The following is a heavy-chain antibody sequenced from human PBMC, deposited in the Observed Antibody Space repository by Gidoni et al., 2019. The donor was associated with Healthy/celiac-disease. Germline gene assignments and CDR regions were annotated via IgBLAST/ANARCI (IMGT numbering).Heavy chain of an antibody. Sequence: QVQLQESGPGLVKPSETLSLTCTVSGGSISSYYWSSIRQPAGKGLEWIGRIYTSGSTNYNPSLKSRVTMSVDTSKNQFSLKLSSVTAADTAVYYCAMSFSSGWANDAFDIWGQGTMVTVSS. CDR1: GGSISSYY. CDR3: AMSFSSGWANDAFDI. J-gene: IGHJ3*02. CDR2: IYTSGST. D-gene: IGHD6-19*01. V-gene: IGHV4-4*07.